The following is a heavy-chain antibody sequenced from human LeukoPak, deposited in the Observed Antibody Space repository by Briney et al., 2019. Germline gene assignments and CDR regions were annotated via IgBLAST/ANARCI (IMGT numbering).Heavy chain of an antibody. V-gene: IGHV3-11*06. CDR2: ISGSSSNT. Sequence: GGSLRLSCAASGFTFSDYYMTWIRQAPGKGLEWLSYISGSSSNTNYADSVQGRFTISRDNAKNSLYLQMNSLRAEDTAVYYCAKEKSGILGAFDYWGQGTLVTVSS. CDR1: GFTFSDYY. CDR3: AKEKSGILGAFDY. J-gene: IGHJ4*02. D-gene: IGHD3-16*01.